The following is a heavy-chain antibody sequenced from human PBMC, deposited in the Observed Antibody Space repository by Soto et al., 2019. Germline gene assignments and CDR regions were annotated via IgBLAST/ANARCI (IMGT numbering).Heavy chain of an antibody. V-gene: IGHV4-39*01. Sequence: PSETLSLTCTVSGGSISSSSYYWGWIRQPPGKGLEWIGSIYYSGSTYYNSSLKSRVTISVDTSKNQFSLKLSSVTAADTAVYYCASYYDILTGYSNWFDPWGQGTLVTVSS. CDR1: GGSISSSSYY. CDR2: IYYSGST. J-gene: IGHJ5*02. D-gene: IGHD3-9*01. CDR3: ASYYDILTGYSNWFDP.